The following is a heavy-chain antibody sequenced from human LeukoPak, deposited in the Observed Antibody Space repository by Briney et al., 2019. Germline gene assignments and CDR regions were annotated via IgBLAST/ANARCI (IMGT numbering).Heavy chain of an antibody. CDR3: ARRDSYGFDAFDV. Sequence: GRSLRLSCAASGFTFDDYAMHWVRQAPGKGLEWVSSISSSSSYIYYADSVKGRFTISRDNAKNSLYLQMNSLRAEDTAVYYCARRDSYGFDAFDVWGQGTMVTVSS. V-gene: IGHV3-21*01. CDR2: ISSSSSYI. CDR1: GFTFDDYA. D-gene: IGHD5-18*01. J-gene: IGHJ3*01.